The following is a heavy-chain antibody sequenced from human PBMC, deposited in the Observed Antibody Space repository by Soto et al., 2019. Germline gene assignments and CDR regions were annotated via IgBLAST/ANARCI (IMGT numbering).Heavy chain of an antibody. Sequence: QVQLQESGPGLVRPSGTLSLTCAVSGASISSTTSYNWWSWVRQPPGKGLEWIGEIYHSGSTNYNPSLTSRVTMSVDKSKNQFSLKLSSVTAADTAVYYCARMVGATLVDFWGRGTLVTVSS. V-gene: IGHV4-4*02. J-gene: IGHJ4*02. D-gene: IGHD1-26*01. CDR3: ARMVGATLVDF. CDR1: GASISSTTSYNW. CDR2: IYHSGST.